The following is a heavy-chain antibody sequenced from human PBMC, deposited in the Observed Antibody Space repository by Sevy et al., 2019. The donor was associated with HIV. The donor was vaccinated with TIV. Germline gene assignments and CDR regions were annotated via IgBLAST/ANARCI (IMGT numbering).Heavy chain of an antibody. V-gene: IGHV3-7*01. Sequence: GGSLRLSCAASGFTFSSFCMSWVRQAPGKGLEWVATIKEDGSEKYYVDSVKDRFTISRDNSRNTLYLQMNSLRPADTAVYYCVKGLGMVQGALLSDDIWGQGTMVTVSS. D-gene: IGHD3-10*01. CDR3: VKGLGMVQGALLSDDI. CDR1: GFTFSSFC. J-gene: IGHJ3*02. CDR2: IKEDGSEK.